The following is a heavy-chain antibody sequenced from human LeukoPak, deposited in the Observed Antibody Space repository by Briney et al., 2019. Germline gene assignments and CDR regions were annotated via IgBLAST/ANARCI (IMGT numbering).Heavy chain of an antibody. J-gene: IGHJ4*02. CDR3: ARDPSYGGGNYFDY. Sequence: GGSLRLSRAASGFTFSSYGMHWVRQAPGKGLEWVAVIWYDGSNKYYADSVKGRFTISRDNSKNTLYLQMNSLRAEDTAVYYCARDPSYGGGNYFDYWGQGTLVTVSS. CDR2: IWYDGSNK. CDR1: GFTFSSYG. D-gene: IGHD2-21*01. V-gene: IGHV3-33*01.